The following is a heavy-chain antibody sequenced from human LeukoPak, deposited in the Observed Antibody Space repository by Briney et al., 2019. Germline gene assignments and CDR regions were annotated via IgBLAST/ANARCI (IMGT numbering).Heavy chain of an antibody. V-gene: IGHV4-59*01. D-gene: IGHD5-18*01. Sequence: SETLSLTCTVSGGSISSYYWSWIRQPPGKGLEWIGYIYYSGSTTYNPSLKSRVTISVDTSKNQFSLKLSSVTAADTAVYYCARGGQLWLPRPFDYWGQGTLVTVSS. CDR3: ARGGQLWLPRPFDY. CDR2: IYYSGST. J-gene: IGHJ4*02. CDR1: GGSISSYY.